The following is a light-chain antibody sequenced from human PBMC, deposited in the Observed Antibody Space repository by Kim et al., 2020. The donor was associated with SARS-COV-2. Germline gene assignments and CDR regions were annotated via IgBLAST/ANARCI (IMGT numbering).Light chain of an antibody. CDR1: NIGSED. V-gene: IGLV3-9*01. Sequence: SYELTQPLSVSVALGQTARITCGGDNIGSEDVHWYQQKPGQAPVLVIYRDSNRPSGIPERFSGSNSGNTATLTISRAQAGDEADYYCQLWDSSVVFGGGTQLAV. J-gene: IGLJ2*01. CDR2: RDS. CDR3: QLWDSSVV.